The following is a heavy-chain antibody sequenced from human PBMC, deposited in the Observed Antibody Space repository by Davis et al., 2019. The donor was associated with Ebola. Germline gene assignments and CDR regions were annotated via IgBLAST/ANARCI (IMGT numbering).Heavy chain of an antibody. CDR3: ARGVTMVRGVMNY. V-gene: IGHV3-48*02. J-gene: IGHJ4*02. D-gene: IGHD3-10*01. Sequence: GESLKISCAASGFTFSTYSMNWVRQAPGKGLEWVSYISSSSSTIYYADSVKGRFTISRANAKNSLYLQMNSLRDEDTAVYYCARGVTMVRGVMNYWGQGTLVTVSS. CDR2: ISSSSSTI. CDR1: GFTFSTYS.